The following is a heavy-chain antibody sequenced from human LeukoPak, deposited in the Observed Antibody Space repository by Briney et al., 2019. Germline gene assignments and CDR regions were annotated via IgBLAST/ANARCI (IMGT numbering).Heavy chain of an antibody. V-gene: IGHV4-30-4*08. CDR2: IYYSGST. D-gene: IGHD6-19*01. J-gene: IGHJ4*02. CDR1: GGSISSGDYY. Sequence: SETLSLTCTVSGGSISSGDYYWSWIRQPPGKGLEWIGYIYYSGSTYYNPSLKSRVTISVDTSKNQFSLKLSSVTAADTAVYYCAGDRGWYGTDYWGQGTLVTVSS. CDR3: AGDRGWYGTDY.